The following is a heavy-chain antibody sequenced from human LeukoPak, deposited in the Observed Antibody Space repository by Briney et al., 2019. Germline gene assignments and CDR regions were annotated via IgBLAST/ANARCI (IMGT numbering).Heavy chain of an antibody. J-gene: IGHJ4*02. V-gene: IGHV3-21*01. Sequence: GGSLRLSCAASGFTFSSYSLNWVRQAPGKGLEWVSSISSDSNYIYYADSVKGRFTISRDNAKHSLYLQMNSLGAEDTAVYYCARYRVVVAPAAPDYWGQGTLVTVSS. D-gene: IGHD2-2*01. CDR2: ISSDSNYI. CDR1: GFTFSSYS. CDR3: ARYRVVVAPAAPDY.